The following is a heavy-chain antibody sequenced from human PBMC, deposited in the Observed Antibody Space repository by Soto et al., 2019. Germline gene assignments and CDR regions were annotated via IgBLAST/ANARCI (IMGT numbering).Heavy chain of an antibody. CDR1: GYSFTSYW. V-gene: IGHV5-51*01. J-gene: IGHJ4*02. Sequence: HGESLKISCKGSGYSFTSYWIGWVRQMPGKGLEWMGIIYPGDSDTRYSPSFQGQVTISADKSVSTAYLQWSSLKASDTAMYYCARHGVGDILTGQPDYWGQGTLVTVSS. CDR3: ARHGVGDILTGQPDY. D-gene: IGHD3-9*01. CDR2: IYPGDSDT.